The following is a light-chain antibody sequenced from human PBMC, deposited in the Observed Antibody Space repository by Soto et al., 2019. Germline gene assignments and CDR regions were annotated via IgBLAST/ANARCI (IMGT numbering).Light chain of an antibody. CDR2: DAS. CDR1: QSVSSSY. J-gene: IGKJ5*01. V-gene: IGKV3-11*01. CDR3: QQRSNWPPA. Sequence: EIVLTQSPATLSLSPGERATLSCRASQSVSSSYLAWYQQKPGQAPRLLIYDASNRATGLPARFSGSGSGTDFTLTISSLEPEDFAVYYCQQRSNWPPAFGQGTRLEIK.